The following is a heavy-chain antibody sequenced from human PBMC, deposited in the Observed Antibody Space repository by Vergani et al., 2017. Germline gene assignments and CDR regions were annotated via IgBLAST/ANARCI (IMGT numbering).Heavy chain of an antibody. CDR2: INHSGST. J-gene: IGHJ4*02. Sequence: QVQLQQWGAGLLKPSETLSLTCAVYGGSFSGYYWSWIRQPPGKGLEWIGEINHSGSTNYNPSLKSRVTISVDTSKNQFSLKLSSVTAADTAVYYCARGKGHPGLDYWGQGTLVTVSS. CDR3: ARGKGHPGLDY. CDR1: GGSFSGYY. V-gene: IGHV4-34*01.